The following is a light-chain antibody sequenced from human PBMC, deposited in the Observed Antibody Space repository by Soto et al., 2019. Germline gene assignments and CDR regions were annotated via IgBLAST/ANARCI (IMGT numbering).Light chain of an antibody. CDR2: GTS. CDR1: QSISSHY. Sequence: EVVLTQSPGTLSLSPGERATLSCSASQSISSHYFGWYQQIPYQTPRLLIYGTSKKATGIAEMISGSGSGTDFTLTIVGLEAADSAVYYCQPYGNAWTFGQGNKLAIK. J-gene: IGKJ2*01. CDR3: QPYGNAWT. V-gene: IGKV3-20*01.